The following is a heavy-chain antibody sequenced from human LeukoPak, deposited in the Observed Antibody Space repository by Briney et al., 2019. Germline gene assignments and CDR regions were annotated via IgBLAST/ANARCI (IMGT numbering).Heavy chain of an antibody. CDR1: GGSFSGYY. J-gene: IGHJ4*02. V-gene: IGHV4-34*01. Sequence: SETLSLTCAVYGGSFSGYYWSWIRQPPGKGLEWIGEINHSGSTNYNPSLKSRVTISVDTSKNQFSLKLSSVTAADTAVYYCARGLGAIVVVTATHPNYSDYWGQGTLVTVSS. D-gene: IGHD2-21*02. CDR2: INHSGST. CDR3: ARGLGAIVVVTATHPNYSDY.